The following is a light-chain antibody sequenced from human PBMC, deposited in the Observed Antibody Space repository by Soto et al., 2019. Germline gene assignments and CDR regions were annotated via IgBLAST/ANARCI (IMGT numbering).Light chain of an antibody. CDR3: LLYYGGALWV. Sequence: QTVVTQEPSLTVSPGGTVTLTCASSTGAVTSGYYPNWFQQKPGQAPRALIYSTSNTHSWTPARFSGSLLGGKAALTLSGVQPEDEAEYYCLLYYGGALWVFGGGPKLTVL. CDR1: TGAVTSGYY. J-gene: IGLJ3*02. CDR2: STS. V-gene: IGLV7-43*01.